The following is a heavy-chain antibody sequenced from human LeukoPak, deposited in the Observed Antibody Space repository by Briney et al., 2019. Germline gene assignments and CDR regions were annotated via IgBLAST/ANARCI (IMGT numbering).Heavy chain of an antibody. CDR2: ISSNGGST. V-gene: IGHV3-64*01. CDR3: AGLCSGGSCVDY. CDR1: GFTFSSYA. Sequence: GGSLRLSCAASGFTFSSYAMHWVRQAPGKGLEYVSAISSNGGSTYYANSVKGRFTISRDNSKNTLYLQMGSLRAEDMALYYCAGLCSGGSCVDYWGQGTLVTVSS. D-gene: IGHD2-15*01. J-gene: IGHJ4*02.